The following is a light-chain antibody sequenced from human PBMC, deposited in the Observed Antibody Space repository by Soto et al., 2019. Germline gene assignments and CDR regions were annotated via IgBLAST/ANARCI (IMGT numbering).Light chain of an antibody. CDR2: GAF. CDR3: QQYKNWPPLT. Sequence: EIVMTQSPATLSVSPGETATLSCRASQSVSYNLAWYQQKPGQGPRLLIYGAFTSATGIPARFSCSVSGTEFTLTISSLQSEDFAVYYCQQYKNWPPLTFGGGTKVEIK. J-gene: IGKJ4*01. CDR1: QSVSYN. V-gene: IGKV3-15*01.